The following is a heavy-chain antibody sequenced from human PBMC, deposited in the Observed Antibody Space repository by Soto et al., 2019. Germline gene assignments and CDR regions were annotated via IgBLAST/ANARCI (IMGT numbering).Heavy chain of an antibody. CDR1: GFPFSGSA. CDR2: IRSKANSYAT. CDR3: TRTQLLTTVTTPLGYYGMDV. D-gene: IGHD4-17*01. J-gene: IGHJ6*02. Sequence: GGSLRLSCAASGFPFSGSAMHWVRQASGKGLEWVGRIRSKANSYATAYAASVKGRFTISRDDSKNTAYLQMNSLKTEDTAVYYCTRTQLLTTVTTPLGYYGMDVWGQGTTVTVSS. V-gene: IGHV3-73*01.